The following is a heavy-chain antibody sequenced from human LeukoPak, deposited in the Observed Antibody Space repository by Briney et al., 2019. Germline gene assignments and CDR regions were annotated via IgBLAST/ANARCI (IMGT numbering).Heavy chain of an antibody. Sequence: GGSLRLSCAASRSKFDDYGMSWVRQAPGKGLEWVCDINWNGAWTGYADSVKGRFTISRDNAKNSLYLQMNSLRAEDTALYYCAGYYYDSSRGFDLWGQGTLVTVSA. D-gene: IGHD3-22*01. V-gene: IGHV3-20*04. CDR3: AGYYYDSSRGFDL. CDR2: INWNGAWT. CDR1: RSKFDDYG. J-gene: IGHJ5*02.